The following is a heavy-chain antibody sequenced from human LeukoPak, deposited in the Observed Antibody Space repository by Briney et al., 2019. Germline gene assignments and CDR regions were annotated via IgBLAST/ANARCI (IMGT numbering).Heavy chain of an antibody. CDR2: LNIAGNT. CDR1: GFTFSSYW. D-gene: IGHD3-16*01. Sequence: GGSLRLSCAASGFTFSSYWMHWVRQAPGKGLECVSVLNIAGNTYYADSVKGRFTISRDNSKNTLYLQMNTLRAEDTALYYCTTITFGGVIDHWGQGTLVTVSS. CDR3: TTITFGGVIDH. J-gene: IGHJ4*02. V-gene: IGHV3-53*01.